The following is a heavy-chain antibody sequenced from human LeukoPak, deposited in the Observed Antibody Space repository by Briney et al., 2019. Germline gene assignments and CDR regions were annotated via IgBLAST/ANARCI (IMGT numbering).Heavy chain of an antibody. CDR2: IYTSGST. J-gene: IGHJ6*03. Sequence: PSETLSLTCTVSGGSISSYYWSWIRQPPGKGLEWIGYIYTSGSTNYNPSLKSRVTMSVDTSKNQFSLKLSSVTAADTAVYYCARDLSIFGVVGHYYYMDVWGKGTTVTVSS. V-gene: IGHV4-4*08. CDR1: GGSISSYY. CDR3: ARDLSIFGVVGHYYYMDV. D-gene: IGHD3-3*01.